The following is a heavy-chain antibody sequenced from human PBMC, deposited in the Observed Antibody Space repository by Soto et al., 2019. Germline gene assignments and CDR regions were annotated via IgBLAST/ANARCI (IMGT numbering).Heavy chain of an antibody. V-gene: IGHV3-30*18. Sequence: QVELVESGGGVVQPGTSLRLSCSASGFTFSNFGMHWVRQAPGKGLEWVSIITYDGSRKHYIDSVKGRFTTSRDNSKNTLYLQMNSLRAEDTAVYYCAKDIHSDRDTYHYGADYWGQGTLVTVSS. J-gene: IGHJ4*02. D-gene: IGHD5-12*01. CDR2: ITYDGSRK. CDR1: GFTFSNFG. CDR3: AKDIHSDRDTYHYGADY.